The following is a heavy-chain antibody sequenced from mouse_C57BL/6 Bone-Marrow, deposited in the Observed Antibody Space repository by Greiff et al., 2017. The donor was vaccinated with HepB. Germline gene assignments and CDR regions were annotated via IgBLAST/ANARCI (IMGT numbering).Heavy chain of an antibody. V-gene: IGHV1-50*01. CDR3: ARWGDYDGFDY. Sequence: VQLQQPGAELVKPGASVKLSCKASGYTFTSYWMQWVKQRPGQGLEWIGEIDPSDSYTNYTQKFKGKATLTVDTSSSTAYMQLSSLTSEDSAVYYCARWGDYDGFDYWGQGTTLTVSS. CDR2: IDPSDSYT. CDR1: GYTFTSYW. D-gene: IGHD2-4*01. J-gene: IGHJ2*01.